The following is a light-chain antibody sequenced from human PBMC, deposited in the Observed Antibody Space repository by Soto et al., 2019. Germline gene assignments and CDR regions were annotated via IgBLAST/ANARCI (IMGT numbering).Light chain of an antibody. CDR2: AAS. CDR1: QSISNY. Sequence: DIQMTQSPSSLSASVGDRVTITCRASQSISNYLNWYQQKPGNAPKVLIYAASSLQSGVPSRFSGGGSGTDFTLTISSLQPEDFATYYCQQSYSTPLTFGGGTKVDIK. CDR3: QQSYSTPLT. V-gene: IGKV1-39*01. J-gene: IGKJ4*01.